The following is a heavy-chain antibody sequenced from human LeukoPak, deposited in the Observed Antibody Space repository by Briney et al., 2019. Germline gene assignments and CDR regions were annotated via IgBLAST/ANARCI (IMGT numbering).Heavy chain of an antibody. CDR1: GFTFSSYW. J-gene: IGHJ6*02. Sequence: GGFLRLSCAASGFTFSSYWMHWVRQAPGKGLVWVSRINSDGSSKSYADSVKGRFTISRDNAKNTLYLQMNSLRAEDTAVYYCASTIYSSGWYPKGNYYYYGMDVWGQGTTVTVSS. D-gene: IGHD6-19*01. CDR2: INSDGSSK. V-gene: IGHV3-74*01. CDR3: ASTIYSSGWYPKGNYYYYGMDV.